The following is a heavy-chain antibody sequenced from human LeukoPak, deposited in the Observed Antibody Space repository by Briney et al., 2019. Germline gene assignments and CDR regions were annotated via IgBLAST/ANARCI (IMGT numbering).Heavy chain of an antibody. V-gene: IGHV7-4-1*02. D-gene: IGHD3-10*01. CDR1: GYTFTSYA. CDR3: ARSLMVRGVDAGWFDP. J-gene: IGHJ5*02. CDR2: INTNTGNP. Sequence: GASVKVSCKASGYTFTSYAMNWVRQAPGQGLEWMGWINTNTGNPTYAQGFTGRFVFSLDTSVSTAYLQISSLKAEDTAVYYCARSLMVRGVDAGWFDPWGQGTLVTVSS.